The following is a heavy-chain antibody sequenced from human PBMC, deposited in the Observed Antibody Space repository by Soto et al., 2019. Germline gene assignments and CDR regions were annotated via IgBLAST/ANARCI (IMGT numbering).Heavy chain of an antibody. CDR1: GFTFSSYA. CDR2: ISGSGGST. J-gene: IGHJ4*02. Sequence: EVQLLESGGGLVQPGGSLRLSCAASGFTFSSYAMNWVRQGPGKGLEWVSGISGSGGSTYYADFVKGRFTISRDNSKNTLFLQMNSLRAEYPAVNYSEKSDDFWSGYWHYWGQGTLVTVSS. D-gene: IGHD3-3*01. CDR3: EKSDDFWSGYWHY. V-gene: IGHV3-23*01.